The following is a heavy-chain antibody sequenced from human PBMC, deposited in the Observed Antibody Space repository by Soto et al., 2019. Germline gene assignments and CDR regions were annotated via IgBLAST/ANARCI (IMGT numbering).Heavy chain of an antibody. CDR3: ARVTYDSSGYYLDY. Sequence: PGGSLRLSCAASGFTFSSYEMNWVRQAPGKGLEWVSYISSSGSTIYYADSVKGRFTISRDNAKNSLYLQMNSLRAEDTAVYYCARVTYDSSGYYLDYWGQGTLVTVSS. J-gene: IGHJ4*02. D-gene: IGHD3-22*01. CDR2: ISSSGSTI. CDR1: GFTFSSYE. V-gene: IGHV3-48*03.